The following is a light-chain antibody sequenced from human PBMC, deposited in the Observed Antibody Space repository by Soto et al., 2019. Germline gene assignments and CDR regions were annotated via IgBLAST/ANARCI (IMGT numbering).Light chain of an antibody. CDR3: QTWDTGIRV. V-gene: IGLV4-69*01. CDR1: SGHSSYA. CDR2: LNSDGSH. Sequence: QPVLTQSPSASASLGASVKLTCTLSSGHSSYAIAWHQQQPEKGPRWLMNLNSDGSHTKGDGIPDRFSGSSSGAERYLTISSLQSEDEADYYCQTWDTGIRVFGGGTKVTVL. J-gene: IGLJ3*02.